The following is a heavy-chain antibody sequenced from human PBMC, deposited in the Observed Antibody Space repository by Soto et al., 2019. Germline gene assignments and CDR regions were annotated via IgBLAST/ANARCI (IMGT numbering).Heavy chain of an antibody. CDR1: GGSITSGCYS. CDR2: TYQIGRA. CDR3: ARDYYGMYF. Sequence: SETLSLTCTVSGGSITSGCYSWTWIRQSPGKGLEWIGYTYQIGRAYYNPSLKSRVTISVDRSKNQFSLNLTSVTAADTAVYYCARDYYGMYFRGQGIKVNSP. V-gene: IGHV4-30-2*06. J-gene: IGHJ6*02.